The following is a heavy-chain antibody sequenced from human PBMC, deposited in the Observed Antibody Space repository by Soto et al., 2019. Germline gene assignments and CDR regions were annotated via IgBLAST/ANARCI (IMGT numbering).Heavy chain of an antibody. CDR1: GFTVRNNY. J-gene: IGHJ4*02. CDR2: IYGGGST. CDR3: ARVGSGGFDY. D-gene: IGHD2-15*01. Sequence: EVQLVESGGGLIQPGGSLRLSCAASGFTVRNNYLNWVRQAPGKGLEWVSVIYGGGSTFYADSVKGRFAISRDNSKNTLYLQMNSLRVEDTAVYYCARVGSGGFDYWGQGTLVTVSS. V-gene: IGHV3-53*01.